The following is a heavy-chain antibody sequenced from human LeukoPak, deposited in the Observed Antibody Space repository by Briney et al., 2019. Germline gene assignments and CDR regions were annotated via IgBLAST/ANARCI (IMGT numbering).Heavy chain of an antibody. CDR1: GVSISSSSYY. D-gene: IGHD6-6*01. J-gene: IGHJ4*02. CDR3: ARHSDEQLGPYYFDY. CDR2: IYYSGST. V-gene: IGHV4-39*01. Sequence: PSETLSLTCTVSGVSISSSSYYWGWIRQPPGKGLEWIGSIYYSGSTYYNPSLKSRVTISVDTSKNQFSLKLSSVTAADTAVYYCARHSDEQLGPYYFDYWGQGTLVTVSS.